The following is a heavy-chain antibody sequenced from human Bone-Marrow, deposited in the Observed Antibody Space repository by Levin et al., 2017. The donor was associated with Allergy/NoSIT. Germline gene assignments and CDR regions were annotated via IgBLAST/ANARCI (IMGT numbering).Heavy chain of an antibody. J-gene: IGHJ5*02. CDR3: ARDRTGSMVRGVIIFGRWFDP. CDR1: GFTFSSYT. Sequence: GGSLRLSCAASGFTFSSYTMHWVRQAPGKGLEWVAVISYDGSNKYYADSVKGRFTISRDNSKNTLYLQMNSLRAEDTAVYYCARDRTGSMVRGVIIFGRWFDPWGQGTLVTVSS. CDR2: ISYDGSNK. D-gene: IGHD3-10*01. V-gene: IGHV3-30-3*01.